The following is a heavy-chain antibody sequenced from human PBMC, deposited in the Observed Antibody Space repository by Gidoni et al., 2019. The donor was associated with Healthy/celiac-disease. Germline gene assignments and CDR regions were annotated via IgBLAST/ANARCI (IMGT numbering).Heavy chain of an antibody. J-gene: IGHJ6*02. CDR1: GFTFRSYW. Sequence: EVQLVESGGGLVQPGGSLRLSCAASGFTFRSYWMHCVRQAPGKGLVWVSRINSNGSSTSYADSVKGRFTISRDNAKNTLYLQMNSLRAEDTAVYYCARGGYCSSTSCYHYYYYGMDVWGQGTTVTVSS. D-gene: IGHD2-2*03. CDR3: ARGGYCSSTSCYHYYYYGMDV. CDR2: INSNGSST. V-gene: IGHV3-74*01.